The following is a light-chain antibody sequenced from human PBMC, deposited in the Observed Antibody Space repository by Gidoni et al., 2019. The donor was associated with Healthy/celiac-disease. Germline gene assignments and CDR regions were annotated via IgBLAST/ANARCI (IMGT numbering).Light chain of an antibody. V-gene: IGKV1-33*01. CDR2: DAS. Sequence: DIQMTQSPSSLSASVGDRVTITCQASQDISNYLNWYQQKPGKAPKLLIYDASNWETGVPSRFSGSGSGTDFTVTISSLQPEDIATYYCQQYDNLGYSFGQGTKLEIK. CDR3: QQYDNLGYS. J-gene: IGKJ2*03. CDR1: QDISNY.